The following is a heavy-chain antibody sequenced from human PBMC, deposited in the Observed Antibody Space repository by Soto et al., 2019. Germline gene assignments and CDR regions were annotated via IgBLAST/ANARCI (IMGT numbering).Heavy chain of an antibody. D-gene: IGHD2-15*01. CDR3: ARDPTPRGGFDI. V-gene: IGHV4-30-4*01. J-gene: IGHJ3*02. Sequence: QVQLQESGPGLVKPSQTLSLTCTVSGGSISSGDYYWSWIRQPPGKGLEWVGYIYYRGSTYYNPSLKSRVTISVDTSKNQFSLKLSSVTAADTAVYYCARDPTPRGGFDIWGQGTMVTVSS. CDR2: IYYRGST. CDR1: GGSISSGDYY.